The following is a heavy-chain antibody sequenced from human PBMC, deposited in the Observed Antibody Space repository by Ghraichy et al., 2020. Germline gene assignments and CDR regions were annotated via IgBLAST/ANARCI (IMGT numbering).Heavy chain of an antibody. CDR2: IGTAGDP. CDR3: ARASDLYSISSGVFNYGIDV. Sequence: GGSLRLSCAASGFTFSNYDMHWVRQATGKGLGWVSAIGTAGDPYYSDSVKGRFTISRENAKNSLYLEMNSLRAGDTAVYYCARASDLYSISSGVFNYGIDVWGQETPVPVSS. D-gene: IGHD6-6*01. V-gene: IGHV3-13*05. CDR1: GFTFSNYD. J-gene: IGHJ6*02.